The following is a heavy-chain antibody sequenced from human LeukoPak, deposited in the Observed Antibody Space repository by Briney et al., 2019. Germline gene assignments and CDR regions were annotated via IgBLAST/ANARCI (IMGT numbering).Heavy chain of an antibody. CDR3: AREAYCSSTTCYTYFDY. Sequence: SQTLSLTCTVSGDSISSGSYYWSWIRQPAGKGLEWIGRIYTSGSTNYNPSLKSRVTTSVDMSKNQFSLKLSSVTATDTAVYYCAREAYCSSTTCYTYFDYWGQGTLVTVSS. D-gene: IGHD2-2*02. J-gene: IGHJ4*02. CDR2: IYTSGST. V-gene: IGHV4-61*02. CDR1: GDSISSGSYY.